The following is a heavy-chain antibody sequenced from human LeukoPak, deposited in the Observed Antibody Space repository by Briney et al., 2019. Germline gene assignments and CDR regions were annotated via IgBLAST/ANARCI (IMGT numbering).Heavy chain of an antibody. CDR1: GESFSGYY. J-gene: IGHJ5*02. D-gene: IGHD3-10*01. Sequence: PSETLSLTCAVYGESFSGYYWSWIRQPPGKGLEWIGEINHSGSTNYNPSLKSRVTISVDTSKNQFSLKLSSVTAADTAVYYCARGSTTSMVRGVLNWFDPWGQGTLVTVSS. CDR3: ARGSTTSMVRGVLNWFDP. V-gene: IGHV4-34*01. CDR2: INHSGST.